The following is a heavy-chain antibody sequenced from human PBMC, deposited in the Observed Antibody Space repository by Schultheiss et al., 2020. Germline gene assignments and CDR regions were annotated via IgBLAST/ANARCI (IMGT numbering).Heavy chain of an antibody. CDR3: ARVRCRSSSSCHYYYGMDV. J-gene: IGHJ6*02. CDR2: IYYSGST. CDR1: GGSISSYY. Sequence: SETLSLTCTVSGGSISSYYWSWIQQPPGKGLEWIGYIYYSGSTNYNPSLKSRVTISVDTSKNQFSLKLSSVTAADTAVYYYARVRCRSSSSCHYYYGMDVWGQGTTVNVYS. V-gene: IGHV4-59*01. D-gene: IGHD6-6*01.